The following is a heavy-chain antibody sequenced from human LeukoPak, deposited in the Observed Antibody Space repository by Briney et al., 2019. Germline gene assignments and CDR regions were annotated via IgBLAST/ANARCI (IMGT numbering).Heavy chain of an antibody. Sequence: ASVKVSCKASGYTFNYYFLHWVRQAPGQGLEWMGWINPKSGGTNYAQKFQGRVTMTRDTSITTANMELSRLETDDMAVYYCARGYEYGWFDPWGQGTLVTVSS. CDR1: GYTFNYYF. V-gene: IGHV1-2*02. CDR2: INPKSGGT. D-gene: IGHD3-16*01. CDR3: ARGYEYGWFDP. J-gene: IGHJ5*02.